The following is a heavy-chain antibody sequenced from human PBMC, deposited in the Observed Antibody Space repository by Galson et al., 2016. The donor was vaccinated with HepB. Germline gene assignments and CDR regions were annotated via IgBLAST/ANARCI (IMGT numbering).Heavy chain of an antibody. CDR2: ISGSDVYT. CDR1: GFMFSINP. Sequence: SLRLSCAASGFMFSINPMTWVRQAPGEGLEWVSTISGSDVYTYYADSVKGRFTISRDSSTNTLYLQMNSLRPEDPAVYYCGSCSGNDLFYYIDVWGKGTTVTVSS. CDR3: GSCSGNDLFYYIDV. J-gene: IGHJ6*03. V-gene: IGHV3-23*01. D-gene: IGHD3-10*02.